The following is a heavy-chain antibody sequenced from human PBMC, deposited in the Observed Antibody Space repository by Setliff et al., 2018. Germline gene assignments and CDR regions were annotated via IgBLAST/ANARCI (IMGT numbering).Heavy chain of an antibody. J-gene: IGHJ4*02. CDR2: INHSGST. Sequence: PSQTLSLTCAVYGGSFSTYYWIWIRQPPGKGLEWIGEINHSGSTNYNPSLKSRVTISVDTSKNQFSLKLSSVTAADTAVYYCARGCYYGDYVGARFAYFDYWGQGTLVTVSS. CDR3: ARGCYYGDYVGARFAYFDY. V-gene: IGHV4-34*01. CDR1: GGSFSTYY. D-gene: IGHD4-17*01.